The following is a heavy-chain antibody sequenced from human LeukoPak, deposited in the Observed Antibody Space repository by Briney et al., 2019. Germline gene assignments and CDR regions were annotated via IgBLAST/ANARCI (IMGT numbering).Heavy chain of an antibody. J-gene: IGHJ3*02. CDR3: AKDRSSGWLGLDAFDI. CDR1: GFTFSSYA. Sequence: PGGSLRLSCAASGFTFSSYAMSWVRQAPGKGLEWVSAISGSGGGTYYADSVKGRFTISRDNSKNTLYLQMNSLRAEDTAVYYCAKDRSSGWLGLDAFDIWGQGTMVTVSS. V-gene: IGHV3-23*01. CDR2: ISGSGGGT. D-gene: IGHD6-19*01.